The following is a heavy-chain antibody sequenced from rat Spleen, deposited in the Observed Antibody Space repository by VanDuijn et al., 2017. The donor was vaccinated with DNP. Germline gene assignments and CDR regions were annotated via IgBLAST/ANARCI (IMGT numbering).Heavy chain of an antibody. V-gene: IGHV4-2*01. CDR2: INKDSSAI. J-gene: IGHJ2*01. Sequence: EVKLVESGGGLVQPGRSLKLSCAASGFNFNDYWMGWVRQAPGKGLEWIGQINKDSSAIAYIPSLKDKFTIYRDNDQNTLHLQMSNLGSEDTAFYYCARGPNYGGYADYFDYWGQGVMVTVSS. CDR3: ARGPNYGGYADYFDY. CDR1: GFNFNDYW. D-gene: IGHD1-11*01.